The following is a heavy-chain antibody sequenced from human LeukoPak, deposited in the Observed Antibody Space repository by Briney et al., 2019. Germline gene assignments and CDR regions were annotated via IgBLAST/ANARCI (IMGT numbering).Heavy chain of an antibody. CDR3: ATLRFDTSAYYSVKAFDN. CDR1: GYTFTSYY. V-gene: IGHV1-24*01. D-gene: IGHD3-22*01. Sequence: ASVKVSCKASGYTFTSYYIYWVWEGPGTGLELVGRFYPVDGETIYAQKFQGRVTLTEDTSTYTAYMDLSSLRSDYTAVYFCATLRFDTSAYYSVKAFDNWGQGTLVTVSS. CDR2: FYPVDGET. J-gene: IGHJ4*02.